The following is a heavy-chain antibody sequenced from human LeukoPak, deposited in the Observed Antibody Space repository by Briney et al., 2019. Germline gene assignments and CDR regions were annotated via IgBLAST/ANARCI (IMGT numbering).Heavy chain of an antibody. V-gene: IGHV3-21*06. J-gene: IGHJ4*02. D-gene: IGHD6-19*01. CDR3: ARWYSSGWYSDY. CDR1: GFTFSSYA. CDR2: VSGTSEYI. Sequence: PGGSLRLSCAASGFTFSSYAMSWVRQAPGKGLEWVSSVSGTSEYIYYADSVRGRFTISRDNAKNTVYLQMSSLRAEDTAVCYCARWYSSGWYSDYWGQGTLVTVSS.